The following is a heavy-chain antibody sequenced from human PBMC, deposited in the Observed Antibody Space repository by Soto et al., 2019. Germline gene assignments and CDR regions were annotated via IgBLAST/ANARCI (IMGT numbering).Heavy chain of an antibody. J-gene: IGHJ4*02. D-gene: IGHD2-21*01. Sequence: VQLVESGGGLVKPGSSLRLSCAASGFTFTNAWMNWVRQSPGKGLEWVGRIKKITEGGTTNDTAPVKGRFTISRDDSRSTVYLQMNSLKIEDTAVYYCDTEFFGVVISVTSDNDWGQGTLVTVSS. CDR3: DTEFFGVVISVTSDND. CDR1: GFTFTNAW. V-gene: IGHV3-15*01. CDR2: IKKITEGGTT.